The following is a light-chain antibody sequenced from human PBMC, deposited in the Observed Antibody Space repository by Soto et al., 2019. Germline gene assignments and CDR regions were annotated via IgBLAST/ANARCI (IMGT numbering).Light chain of an antibody. CDR3: QQYNTYPLT. V-gene: IGKV1D-16*01. J-gene: IGKJ3*01. CDR2: AAS. Sequence: DLQMTQSPSSLSASVGDRVTITCRASQGINSRLAWYQHKPEKAPKPLIYAASSLQSGVPLRFSGSGSGTDFTLTISSLQPEDFATYYCQQYNTYPLTFGPGTKVDVK. CDR1: QGINSR.